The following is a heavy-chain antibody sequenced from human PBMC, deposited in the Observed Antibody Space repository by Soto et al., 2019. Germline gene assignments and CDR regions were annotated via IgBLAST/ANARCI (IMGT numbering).Heavy chain of an antibody. CDR2: IYYSGST. CDR1: GGSISSGGYY. Sequence: QVQLQESGPGLVKPSQTLSLTCTVSGGSISSGGYYWSWIRQHPGKGLEWIGYIYYSGSTYYNPSLKGRVTISVDTSKNQCSLKLSSVTAADTAVYYCASQLNDYGDSPGFSAFDIWGQGTMVTVSS. V-gene: IGHV4-31*03. CDR3: ASQLNDYGDSPGFSAFDI. D-gene: IGHD4-17*01. J-gene: IGHJ3*02.